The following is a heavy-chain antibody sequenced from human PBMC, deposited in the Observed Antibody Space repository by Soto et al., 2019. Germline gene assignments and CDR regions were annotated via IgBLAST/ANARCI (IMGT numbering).Heavy chain of an antibody. CDR3: TSLYYGH. CDR2: IKSKADGGTT. J-gene: IGHJ4*02. V-gene: IGHV3-15*01. Sequence: EVQLVESGGDLVKPGGSLRLSCAASEFTFANAWISWVRQAPGKGLEWVGRIKSKADGGTTDYAAPVKGRFTISRDESQNTLYLQMNSLKTEDTAVYSCTSLYYGHWGQGTLVTVSS. CDR1: EFTFANAW. D-gene: IGHD4-17*01.